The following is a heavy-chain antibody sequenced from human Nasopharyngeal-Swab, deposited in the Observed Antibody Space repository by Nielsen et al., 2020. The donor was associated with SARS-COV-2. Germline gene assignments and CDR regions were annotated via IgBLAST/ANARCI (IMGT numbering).Heavy chain of an antibody. CDR1: GFTFSSYG. J-gene: IGHJ4*02. Sequence: GEFLKISCAASGFTFSSYGMHWVRQAPGKGLEWVAVIWYDGSNKYYADSVKGRFTISRDNSKNTLYLQMNSLRAEDTAVYYCARDPMTTVSRFDYWGQGTLVTVSS. CDR2: IWYDGSNK. CDR3: ARDPMTTVSRFDY. V-gene: IGHV3-33*08. D-gene: IGHD4-11*01.